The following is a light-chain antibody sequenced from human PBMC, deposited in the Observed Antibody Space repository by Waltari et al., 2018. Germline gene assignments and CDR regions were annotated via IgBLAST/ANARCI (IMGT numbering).Light chain of an antibody. CDR3: CSYTTTGPVV. V-gene: IGLV2-14*03. Sequence: QPASVSGSPGQSITISSPGTSSALGTYSFVSWYQQHPGRAPKLIIFDVNVRPSWVSNRFSGSKSGNTAFLTISGLQTEDEGHFYCCSYTTTGPVVFGGGTKLTVL. CDR1: SSALGTYSF. CDR2: DVN. J-gene: IGLJ2*01.